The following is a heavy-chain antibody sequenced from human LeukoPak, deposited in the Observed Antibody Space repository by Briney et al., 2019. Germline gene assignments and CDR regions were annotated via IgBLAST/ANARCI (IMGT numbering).Heavy chain of an antibody. CDR3: ARVRYCSTNRCYDREFDN. D-gene: IGHD2-2*01. V-gene: IGHV4-59*11. J-gene: IGHJ4*02. CDR2: IYYSGST. Sequence: NASETLSLTCSVSGGSISSHYWSWIRQPPGKGLEWIGYIYYSGSTSYNPSLKSRVTISVDTSKNQFSLKLNSVTAADTAVYYCARVRYCSTNRCYDREFDNWGQGTLVTVSS. CDR1: GGSISSHY.